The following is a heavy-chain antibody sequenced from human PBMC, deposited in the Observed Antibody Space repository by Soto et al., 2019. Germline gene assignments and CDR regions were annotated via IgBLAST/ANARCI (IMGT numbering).Heavy chain of an antibody. CDR2: IYYSGST. CDR1: GGSISSGDYY. D-gene: IGHD1-7*01. J-gene: IGHJ5*02. Sequence: SETLSLTCTVSGGSISSGDYYWSWIRQPPGKGLEWIGYIYYSGSTYYNPSLKSRVTISVDTSKNQFSLKLSSVTAADTAVYYCARGITGTTPWFGPWGQGTLVTVSS. CDR3: ARGITGTTPWFGP. V-gene: IGHV4-30-4*01.